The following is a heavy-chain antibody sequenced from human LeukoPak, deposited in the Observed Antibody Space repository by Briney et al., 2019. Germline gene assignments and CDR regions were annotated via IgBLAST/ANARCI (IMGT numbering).Heavy chain of an antibody. CDR1: GGTFSSYA. CDR2: IIPIFGTA. J-gene: IGHJ3*02. CDR3: ARSTYYYDSSGSVDACDI. Sequence: SVKVSCKASGGTFSSYAISWVRQAPGQGLEWMGGIIPIFGTANYAQKFQGRVTITTDESTSTAYMELSSLRSEDTAVYYCARSTYYYDSSGSVDACDIWGQGTMVTVSS. V-gene: IGHV1-69*05. D-gene: IGHD3-22*01.